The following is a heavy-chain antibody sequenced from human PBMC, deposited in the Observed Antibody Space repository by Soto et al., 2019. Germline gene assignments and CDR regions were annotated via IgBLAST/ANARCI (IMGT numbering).Heavy chain of an antibody. Sequence: ASVKVSCKASGYTSTSYDINWVRQATGQGLEWMGWMHPNSGNTGYAQKFQGRVTMTRNTSISTAYTELSSLRSEDTAVYYCARVRFHNWFDPWGQGTLVTVSS. CDR1: GYTSTSYD. V-gene: IGHV1-8*01. D-gene: IGHD2-21*01. CDR2: MHPNSGNT. CDR3: ARVRFHNWFDP. J-gene: IGHJ5*02.